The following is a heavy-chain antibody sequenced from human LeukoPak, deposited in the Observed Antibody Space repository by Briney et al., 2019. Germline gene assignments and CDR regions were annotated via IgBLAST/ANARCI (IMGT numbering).Heavy chain of an antibody. CDR2: ITGSGDGT. D-gene: IGHD4/OR15-4a*01. CDR3: AKAGLVRGGALDS. Sequence: PGGSLRLSCAASGFTFSTYAMTWVRQAPGKGLVWVSSITGSGDGTSAADSVTGRFSISRDNSKSTLYLQMNSLRVEDTAVYYCAKAGLVRGGALDSWGQGTLVTVSS. J-gene: IGHJ4*02. CDR1: GFTFSTYA. V-gene: IGHV3-23*01.